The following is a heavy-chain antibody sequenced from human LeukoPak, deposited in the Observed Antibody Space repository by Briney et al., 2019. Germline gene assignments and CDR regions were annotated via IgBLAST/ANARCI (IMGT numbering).Heavy chain of an antibody. CDR1: GFTFSDYY. CDR2: ISSGGSTI. D-gene: IGHD6-13*01. Sequence: GGSLRLSCAASGFTFSDYYMSWIRQAPGKGLEWISYISSGGSTIYYADSVRGQFTISRDNAKKSLYLQMNSLSAEDTAVYYCARVQKGIAAAGTGGGWFEPWGQGTLVTVS. J-gene: IGHJ5*02. CDR3: ARVQKGIAAAGTGGGWFEP. V-gene: IGHV3-11*01.